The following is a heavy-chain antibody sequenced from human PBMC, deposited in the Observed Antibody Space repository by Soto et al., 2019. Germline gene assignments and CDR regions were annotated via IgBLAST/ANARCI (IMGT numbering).Heavy chain of an antibody. J-gene: IGHJ4*02. Sequence: PSETLSLTCTVSVGSISSGGYYLSWIRQHPGKGLEWIGYIYYSWITYYNPSLKSRVTIPLDTSKNQFSLKMSSVTAADPAVYYCARGRDQLLYYFEYWGQGTMVTVSS. CDR3: ARGRDQLLYYFEY. V-gene: IGHV4-31*03. CDR2: IYYSWIT. D-gene: IGHD2-2*01. CDR1: VGSISSGGYY.